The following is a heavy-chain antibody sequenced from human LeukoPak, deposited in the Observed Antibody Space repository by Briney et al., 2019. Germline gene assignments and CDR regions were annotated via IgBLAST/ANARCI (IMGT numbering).Heavy chain of an antibody. V-gene: IGHV3-7*01. CDR2: IKEDGSEK. Sequence: PGGSLRLSCAASGFTFISYWMSWVRQAPGKGLEWVANIKEDGSEKYYVDSVKGRFTISRDNGKNSVYLQMNRLRAEDTAVYFCEMGPGVPAPGTSLLYYFDYWGQGTLVTVSS. CDR1: GFTFISYW. CDR3: EMGPGVPAPGTSLLYYFDY. D-gene: IGHD6-13*01. J-gene: IGHJ4*02.